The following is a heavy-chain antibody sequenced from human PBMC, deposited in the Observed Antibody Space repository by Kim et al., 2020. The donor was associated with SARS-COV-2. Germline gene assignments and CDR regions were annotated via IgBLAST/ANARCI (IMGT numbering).Heavy chain of an antibody. Sequence: NSNPSLKSRVTISVDTSKNQFSLKLSSVTAADTAVYYCASAGGYLGSFDYWGQGTLVTVSS. D-gene: IGHD3-10*01. J-gene: IGHJ4*02. CDR3: ASAGGYLGSFDY. V-gene: IGHV4-34*01.